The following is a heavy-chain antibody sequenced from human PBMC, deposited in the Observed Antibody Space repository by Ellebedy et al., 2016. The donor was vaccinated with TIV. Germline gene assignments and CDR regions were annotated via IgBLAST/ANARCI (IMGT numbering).Heavy chain of an antibody. V-gene: IGHV3-33*01. J-gene: IGHJ2*01. CDR2: MWYDGSNK. CDR1: GFTFSSYG. D-gene: IGHD4-11*01. Sequence: GGSLRLSCAASGFTFSSYGMHWVRQAPGKGLESVAGMWYDGSNKYYADSVKGRFTISRDNSKNTLFLQMNSLRAEDTAVYYCAREFEDYYFDFWGRGTLVTVSS. CDR3: AREFEDYYFDF.